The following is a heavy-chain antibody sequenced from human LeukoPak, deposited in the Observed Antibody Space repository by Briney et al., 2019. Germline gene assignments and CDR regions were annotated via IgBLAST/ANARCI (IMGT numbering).Heavy chain of an antibody. CDR3: VNLGCSGGSCLPYFDY. V-gene: IGHV3-23*01. CDR1: GFTFSSYA. Sequence: GGSLRLSCAASGFTFSSYAMSWVRQAPGKGLEWVSAISGSGGSTYYADSVKGRFTISRDNSKNMLYLQMNSLRAEDTAVYYCVNLGCSGGSCLPYFDYWGQGTLVTVSS. J-gene: IGHJ4*02. D-gene: IGHD2-15*01. CDR2: ISGSGGST.